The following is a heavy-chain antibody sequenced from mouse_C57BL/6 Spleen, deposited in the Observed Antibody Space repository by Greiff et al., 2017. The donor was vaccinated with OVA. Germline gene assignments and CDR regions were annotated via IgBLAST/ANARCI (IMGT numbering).Heavy chain of an antibody. CDR1: GYTFTDYN. CDR3: ARTKPIYYYGSSPFAY. Sequence: VQLQQSGPELVKPGASVKIPCKASGYTFTDYNMDWVKQSHGKSLEWIGDINPNNGGTIYNQKFKGKATLTVDKSSSTAYMELRSLTSEDTAVYYCARTKPIYYYGSSPFAYWGQGTLVTVSA. V-gene: IGHV1-18*01. J-gene: IGHJ3*01. D-gene: IGHD1-1*01. CDR2: INPNNGGT.